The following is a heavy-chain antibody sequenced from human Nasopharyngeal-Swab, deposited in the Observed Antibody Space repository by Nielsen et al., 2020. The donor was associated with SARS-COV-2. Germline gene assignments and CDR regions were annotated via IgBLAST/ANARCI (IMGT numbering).Heavy chain of an antibody. Sequence: SETLSLTCTVSGGSISSYYWSWIRQPPGKGLEWIGYIYYSGSTNYNPSLKSRITISVDTSKNQFSLKLSSVTAADTAVYYCARAYSNSWYPGYYYYGMDVWGQGTTVTVSS. CDR2: IYYSGST. CDR1: GGSISSYY. CDR3: ARAYSNSWYPGYYYYGMDV. V-gene: IGHV4-59*01. J-gene: IGHJ6*02. D-gene: IGHD6-13*01.